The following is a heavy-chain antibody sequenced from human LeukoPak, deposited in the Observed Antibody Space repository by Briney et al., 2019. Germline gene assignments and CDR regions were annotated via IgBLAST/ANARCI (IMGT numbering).Heavy chain of an antibody. V-gene: IGHV1-46*01. CDR2: INPSDGST. J-gene: IGHJ4*02. D-gene: IGHD6-13*01. Sequence: GASVKVSCKASGYTFTSYYMHWVRQAPGQGLEWMGIINPSDGSTSYAQKFQGRVTMTRDTSTSTVYLELSSLRSEDTAVFYCAVPLATAYLDYWGQGTLVTVSS. CDR3: AVPLATAYLDY. CDR1: GYTFTSYY.